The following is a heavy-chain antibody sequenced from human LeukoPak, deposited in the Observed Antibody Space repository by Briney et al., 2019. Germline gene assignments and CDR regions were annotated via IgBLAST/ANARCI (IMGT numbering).Heavy chain of an antibody. V-gene: IGHV4-59*01. CDR3: ARVGYYYYMDV. J-gene: IGHJ6*03. CDR2: IYYSGST. Sequence: PSETLSLTCTVSGGSISSYYWRWIRQPPGKGLEWIGYIYYSGSTNYNPSLKSRVTISVDTSKNQFSLKLSSVTAADTAVYYCARVGYYYYMDVWGKGTTVTVSS. CDR1: GGSISSYY.